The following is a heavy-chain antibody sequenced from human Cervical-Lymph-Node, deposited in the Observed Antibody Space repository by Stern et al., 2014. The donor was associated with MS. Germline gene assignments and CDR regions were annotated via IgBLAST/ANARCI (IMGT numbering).Heavy chain of an antibody. D-gene: IGHD4-17*01. V-gene: IGHV4-39*01. CDR1: GGSISSSSYY. J-gene: IGHJ5*02. CDR2: IYYSGST. Sequence: QVQLQESGPGLVKPSETLSLTCTVSGGSISSSSYYWGWIRQPPGKGLEWIGSIYYSGSTYYNPSLKSRFPIPVDPSKTQFSLKLSSVTAADTAVYYCARHDGDYPNWFDPWGQGTLVTVSS. CDR3: ARHDGDYPNWFDP.